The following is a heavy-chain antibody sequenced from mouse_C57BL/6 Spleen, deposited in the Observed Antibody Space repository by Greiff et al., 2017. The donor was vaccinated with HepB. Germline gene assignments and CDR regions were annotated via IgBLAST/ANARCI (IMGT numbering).Heavy chain of an antibody. CDR2: IYPGGGYT. Sequence: VQLQQSGAELVRPGTSVKMSCKASGYTFTNYWIGWAKQRPGHGLEWIGAIYPGGGYTNYNEKFKGKATLTADKSSSTAYMQFSSLTSEDSAIYYCARVVTTVVARAMDYWGQGTSVTVSS. V-gene: IGHV1-63*01. D-gene: IGHD1-1*01. CDR1: GYTFTNYW. CDR3: ARVVTTVVARAMDY. J-gene: IGHJ4*01.